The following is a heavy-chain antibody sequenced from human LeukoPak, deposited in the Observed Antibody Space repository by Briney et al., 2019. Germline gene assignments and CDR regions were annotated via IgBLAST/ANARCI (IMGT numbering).Heavy chain of an antibody. Sequence: SQTLSLTCTVSGGSISSGGYYWSWIRQHPGKGLEWIGYIYYSGSTYYNPSLKSRVTISVDTSKNQFSLKLSSVTAADTAVYYCARENRGLWDIVSQGFDPWGQGTLVTVTS. J-gene: IGHJ5*02. D-gene: IGHD2-15*01. CDR1: GGSISSGGYY. CDR2: IYYSGST. CDR3: ARENRGLWDIVSQGFDP. V-gene: IGHV4-31*03.